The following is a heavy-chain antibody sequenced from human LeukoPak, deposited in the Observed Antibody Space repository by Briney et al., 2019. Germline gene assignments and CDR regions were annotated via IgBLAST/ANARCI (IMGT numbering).Heavy chain of an antibody. V-gene: IGHV6-1*01. CDR2: IYYRSKWYN. J-gene: IGHJ5*02. Sequence: SQTLSLTCALSGDIVSSNSAAWNWIRRSPSRGLEWLGRIYYRSKWYNNYAGSVKSRITINPDTSKNQFSLQLKPVTPEDTAVYYCAGDATGDLRFDPWGQGTLVTVSS. CDR3: AGDATGDLRFDP. D-gene: IGHD1-1*01. CDR1: GDIVSSNSAA.